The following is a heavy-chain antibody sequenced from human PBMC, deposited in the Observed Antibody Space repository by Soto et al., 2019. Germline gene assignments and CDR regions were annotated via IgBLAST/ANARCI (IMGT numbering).Heavy chain of an antibody. J-gene: IGHJ3*02. CDR2: ISSSSSYT. CDR1: GFTFSYYY. CDR3: ARDPVVFAFDI. D-gene: IGHD6-6*01. V-gene: IGHV3-11*06. Sequence: VVSLIISCAASGFTFSYYYMSWIRQAPGKGLEWVSYISSSSSYTNYADSVKGRFTISRDNAKNSLYLQMNSLRAEDTAVYYCARDPVVFAFDIWGQGTMVTVSS.